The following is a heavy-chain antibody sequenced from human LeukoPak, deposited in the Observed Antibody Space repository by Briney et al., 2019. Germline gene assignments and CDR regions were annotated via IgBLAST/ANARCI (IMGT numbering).Heavy chain of an antibody. CDR2: INQDGSEK. CDR3: ARKDGVDY. J-gene: IGHJ4*02. Sequence: TGGSLRLSCAASGFTFSGYWMHWVRQAPGKGLEWVANINQDGSEKYYVDSVRGRFTISRDNAKNSLYLQMNSLRAEDTAVYYCARKDGVDYWGQGTLVTVSS. CDR1: GFTFSGYW. V-gene: IGHV3-7*01. D-gene: IGHD2-15*01.